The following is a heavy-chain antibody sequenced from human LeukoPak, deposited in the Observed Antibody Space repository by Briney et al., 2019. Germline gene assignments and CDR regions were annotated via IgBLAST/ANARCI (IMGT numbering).Heavy chain of an antibody. Sequence: GASVKVSCKASGGTFSIYAISWVRQAPGQGLEWMGWISAYNGNTNYAQKLQGRVTMTTDTSTSTAYMELRSLRSDDTAVYYCARVWVEPSSSSAFFYGMDVWGQGTTVTVSS. J-gene: IGHJ6*02. CDR2: ISAYNGNT. CDR3: ARVWVEPSSSSAFFYGMDV. V-gene: IGHV1-18*01. D-gene: IGHD6-6*01. CDR1: GGTFSIYA.